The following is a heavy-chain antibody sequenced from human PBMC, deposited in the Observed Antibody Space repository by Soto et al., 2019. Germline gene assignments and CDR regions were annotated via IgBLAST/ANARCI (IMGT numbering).Heavy chain of an antibody. CDR1: GDTDTNYV. Sequence: GASVKVSCKASGDTDTNYVISWVRQAPGQGLEWMGGIFPKFGTTYSAQKLQDRLTITADESTSKVYMQLSSLRLDDTAVYYCEAEMTFGKLSVVWGQGTKVTVSS. CDR2: IFPKFGTT. CDR3: EAEMTFGKLSVV. D-gene: IGHD3-16*02. J-gene: IGHJ6*02. V-gene: IGHV1-69*13.